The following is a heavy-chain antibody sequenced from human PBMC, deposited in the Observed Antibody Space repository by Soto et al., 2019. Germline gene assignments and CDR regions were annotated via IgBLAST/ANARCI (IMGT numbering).Heavy chain of an antibody. CDR2: IDGSGGDT. D-gene: IGHD2-15*01. V-gene: IGHV3-23*01. CDR3: AKEIVAAAYVETSPFDF. CDR1: GFTFSSYA. Sequence: EVRLLESGGGLVQPGGSLRLSCAASGFTFSSYAMGWVRQAPGKGLEWVSGIDGSGGDTSFADSVKGRFTISRDNSENTLYLHMKSLRAEDTARYYCAKEIVAAAYVETSPFDFWGQGTLVTVSS. J-gene: IGHJ4*02.